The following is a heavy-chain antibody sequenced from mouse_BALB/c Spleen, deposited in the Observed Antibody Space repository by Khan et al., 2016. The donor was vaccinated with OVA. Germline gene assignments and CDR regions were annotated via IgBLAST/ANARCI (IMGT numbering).Heavy chain of an antibody. D-gene: IGHD3-3*01. V-gene: IGHV3-2*02. CDR2: ISYSGST. CDR1: GYSITSDYA. CDR3: ARGRAY. Sequence: EVQLVESGPGLVKPSQSLSLTCTVTGYSITSDYAWNWIRQFPGNKLEWMGYISYSGSTSYTPSLKSRISINRDTSKNQFFLQLNSVTTEDTATYYCARGRAYWGQGTLVTVSA. J-gene: IGHJ3*01.